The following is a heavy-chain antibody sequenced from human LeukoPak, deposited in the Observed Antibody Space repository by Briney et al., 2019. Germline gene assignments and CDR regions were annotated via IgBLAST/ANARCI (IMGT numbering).Heavy chain of an antibody. Sequence: PGGSLRLSCAASGFTFSSYGMSWVRQAPGKGLEWVSAISGSGGSTYYADSVKGRFTISRENSKNTLYLQMNSLKTEDTAVYYCTRDGRKYGSGSYFALGYFDYWGQGTLVTVSS. CDR1: GFTFSSYG. CDR2: ISGSGGST. D-gene: IGHD3-10*01. J-gene: IGHJ4*02. V-gene: IGHV3-23*01. CDR3: TRDGRKYGSGSYFALGYFDY.